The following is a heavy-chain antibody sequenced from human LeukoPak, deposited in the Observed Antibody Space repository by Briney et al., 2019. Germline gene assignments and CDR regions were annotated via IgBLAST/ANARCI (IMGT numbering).Heavy chain of an antibody. J-gene: IGHJ4*02. CDR2: IYHSGST. CDR3: ARDLGAAAGSGDYFDY. CDR1: GYSISSGYY. V-gene: IGHV4-38-2*02. Sequence: PSETLSLTCTVSGYSISSGYYWGWIRQPPGKGLEWIGSIYHSGSTYYNPSLKSRVTISVDTSKNQFSLKLSSVTAADTAVYYCARDLGAAAGSGDYFDYWGQGTLVTVSS. D-gene: IGHD6-13*01.